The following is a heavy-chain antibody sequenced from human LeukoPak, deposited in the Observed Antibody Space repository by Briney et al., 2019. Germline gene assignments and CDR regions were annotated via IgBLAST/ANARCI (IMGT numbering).Heavy chain of an antibody. D-gene: IGHD2-2*02. Sequence: PGGSLRLSCAASGFTFSSYGMHWVRQAPGKGLEWVAVIWYDGSNKYYADSVKGRFTISRDNSKNTLYLQMNSLRAEDTAVYYCARDIVVVPAAIFYYYYGMDVWGQGTTVTVSS. V-gene: IGHV3-33*01. CDR1: GFTFSSYG. J-gene: IGHJ6*02. CDR2: IWYDGSNK. CDR3: ARDIVVVPAAIFYYYYGMDV.